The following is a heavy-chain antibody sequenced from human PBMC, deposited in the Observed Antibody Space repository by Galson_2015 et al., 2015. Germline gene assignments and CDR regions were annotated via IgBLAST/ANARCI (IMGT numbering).Heavy chain of an antibody. J-gene: IGHJ4*02. CDR3: ARGGRLAYFDY. CDR1: GGSISSGGYY. V-gene: IGHV4-31*01. D-gene: IGHD6-25*01. CDR2: FNYSAST. Sequence: TLSLHWPVSGGSISSGGYYWSWIPPNPGTGMEWIGPFNYSASTYYNPSLKSLVTISVDTSKNQFSLKLSSVTAAYTAVYYCARGGRLAYFDYWGQGTLVAVSS.